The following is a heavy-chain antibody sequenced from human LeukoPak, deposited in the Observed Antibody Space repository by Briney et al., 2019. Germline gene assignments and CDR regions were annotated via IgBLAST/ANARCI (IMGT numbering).Heavy chain of an antibody. CDR2: IYYSGST. D-gene: IGHD6-19*01. J-gene: IGHJ1*01. Sequence: SQTLSLTCTVSGGSISSGDYYWSWIRQPPGKGLEWIGYIYYSGSTYYNPSLTSRVTISVDTSKNQFSLKLSSVTAADTAVYYCAREARRQSLVRYFQHWGQGTLVTVSS. CDR3: AREARRQSLVRYFQH. CDR1: GGSISSGDYY. V-gene: IGHV4-30-4*08.